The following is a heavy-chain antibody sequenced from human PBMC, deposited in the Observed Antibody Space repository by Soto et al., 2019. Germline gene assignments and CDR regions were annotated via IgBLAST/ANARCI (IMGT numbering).Heavy chain of an antibody. CDR2: IGPDGSNI. D-gene: IGHD1-1*01. V-gene: IGHV3-74*01. CDR3: VRDNNWSFDY. CDR1: GFIFSSHW. Sequence: EVQLVESGGGLVQPGGSLRLSCAASGFIFSSHWMHWVRQAPGKGLVGVSHIGPDGSNIWEADSVQGRFTISRDNARNRLYLQMNSLRDEDTAIYHCVRDNNWSFDYWGQLILVTVSS. J-gene: IGHJ4*02.